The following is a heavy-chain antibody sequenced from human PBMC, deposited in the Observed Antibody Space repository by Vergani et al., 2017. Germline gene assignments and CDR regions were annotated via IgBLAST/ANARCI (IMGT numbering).Heavy chain of an antibody. Sequence: QVQLVQSGAEVKKPGASVKVSCKASGYTFTSYGISWVRQAPGQGLEWMGWISAYNGNTNYAQKLQGRVTMTTDTSTSTAYMELRSLRSDDTAVYYGARVGIAAAKLEQTPHYDGMDVWGQGTTVTVSS. D-gene: IGHD6-13*01. CDR3: ARVGIAAAKLEQTPHYDGMDV. J-gene: IGHJ6*02. CDR2: ISAYNGNT. V-gene: IGHV1-18*01. CDR1: GYTFTSYG.